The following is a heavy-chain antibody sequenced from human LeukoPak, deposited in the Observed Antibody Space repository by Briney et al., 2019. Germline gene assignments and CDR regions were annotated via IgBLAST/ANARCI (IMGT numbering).Heavy chain of an antibody. CDR2: IKPDGSEK. Sequence: GGSLSLSCAASGFTFSDHHMDWVRQAPGKGLEWVANIKPDGSEKSYVDSLKGRFTISRDNAENSLYLQMKSLRDEDTAVYYCARAAVAAPGDVWGQGTTVTVSS. J-gene: IGHJ6*02. V-gene: IGHV3-7*04. D-gene: IGHD6-19*01. CDR1: GFTFSDHH. CDR3: ARAAVAAPGDV.